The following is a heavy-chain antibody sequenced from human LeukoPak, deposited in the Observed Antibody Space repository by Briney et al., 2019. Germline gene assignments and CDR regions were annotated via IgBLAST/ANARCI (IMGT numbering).Heavy chain of an antibody. Sequence: GGSLRLSCATSGFTFSSYSMNWVRQAPGKALEWVSSISSSSLYIYYADSVRGRFTISRDDAKNSLYLQMNSLRAEDTAVYYCARDPTSSWETAFDIWGQGTTVTVSS. D-gene: IGHD1-26*01. CDR2: ISSSSLYI. V-gene: IGHV3-21*01. J-gene: IGHJ3*02. CDR1: GFTFSSYS. CDR3: ARDPTSSWETAFDI.